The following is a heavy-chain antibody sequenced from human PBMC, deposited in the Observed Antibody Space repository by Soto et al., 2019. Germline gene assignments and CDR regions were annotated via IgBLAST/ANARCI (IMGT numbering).Heavy chain of an antibody. CDR2: ISGSGDST. CDR3: ARELGYCSGGNCYLEGAVDI. CDR1: GYTFSSYA. Sequence: EVHLWESGGGLVQPGGSLRLSCAASGYTFSSYAMSWVRQAPGKGLEWVSVISGSGDSTYYADSVKGRFTISRDNSEDTLYLRMNSLRADDTAVYSCARELGYCSGGNCYLEGAVDIWGQGTMVTVSS. D-gene: IGHD2-15*01. V-gene: IGHV3-23*01. J-gene: IGHJ3*02.